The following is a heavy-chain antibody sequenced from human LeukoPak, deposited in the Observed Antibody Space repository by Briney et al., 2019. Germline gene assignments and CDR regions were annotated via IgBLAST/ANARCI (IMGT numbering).Heavy chain of an antibody. J-gene: IGHJ5*02. CDR1: GGSISSSSYY. V-gene: IGHV4-61*02. D-gene: IGHD1-26*01. Sequence: SETLSLTCTVSGGSISSSSYYWSWIRQPAGKGLEWIGRIYTSGSTNYNPSLKSRVIISVDTSKNQFSLKLSSVTAADTAVYYCARDGNIVGAIINWFDPWGQGTLVTVSS. CDR2: IYTSGST. CDR3: ARDGNIVGAIINWFDP.